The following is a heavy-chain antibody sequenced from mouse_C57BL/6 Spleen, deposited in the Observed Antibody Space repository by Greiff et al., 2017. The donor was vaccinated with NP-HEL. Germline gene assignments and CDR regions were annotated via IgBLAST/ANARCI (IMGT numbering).Heavy chain of an antibody. CDR3: ARDNWDAY. V-gene: IGHV3-6*01. Sequence: EVQRVESGPGLVKPSQSLSLTCSVTGYSITSGYYWNWIRQFPGNKLEWMGYISYDGSNNYNPSLKNRISITRDTSKNQFFLKLNSVTTEDTATYYCARDNWDAYWGQGTLVTVSA. D-gene: IGHD4-1*01. CDR1: GYSITSGYY. CDR2: ISYDGSN. J-gene: IGHJ3*01.